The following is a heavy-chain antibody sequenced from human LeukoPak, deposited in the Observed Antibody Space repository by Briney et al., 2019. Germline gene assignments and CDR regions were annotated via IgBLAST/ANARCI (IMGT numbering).Heavy chain of an antibody. CDR2: VNTNTGNP. Sequence: ASVKVSCKASGYSFTSYAMNWVRQPPGQGLEWMGWVNTNTGNPTYAQGFTGRLVFPLDTSVSTAYLQISSLKAEDTAVYYCARVHYDSSGYSSYYYYYMDVWGKGTTVTVSS. CDR3: ARVHYDSSGYSSYYYYYMDV. D-gene: IGHD3-22*01. V-gene: IGHV7-4-1*02. CDR1: GYSFTSYA. J-gene: IGHJ6*03.